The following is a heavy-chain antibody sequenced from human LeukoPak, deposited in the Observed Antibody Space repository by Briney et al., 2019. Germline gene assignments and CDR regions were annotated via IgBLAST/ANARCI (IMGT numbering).Heavy chain of an antibody. D-gene: IGHD3-22*01. Sequence: GGSLRLSCAASGFSFDDYAMHWVRQAPGKGLEWVSGISWNSGSIGYADSVKGRFTISRDNAKNSLYLQMNSLRAEDMALYYCARSSSGYYLFDYWGQGTLVTVSS. CDR3: ARSSSGYYLFDY. J-gene: IGHJ4*02. V-gene: IGHV3-9*03. CDR1: GFSFDDYA. CDR2: ISWNSGSI.